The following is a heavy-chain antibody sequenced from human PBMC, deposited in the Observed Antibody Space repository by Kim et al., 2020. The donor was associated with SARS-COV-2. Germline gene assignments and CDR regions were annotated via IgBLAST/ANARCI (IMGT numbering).Heavy chain of an antibody. D-gene: IGHD3-3*01. Sequence: TPDYAAPVKARFTISRDDSQQTMYLQMSSLQTDDTGVYYCARGSGYFWFDPRGQGTLVTVSS. CDR3: ARGSGYFWFDP. J-gene: IGHJ5*02. CDR2: TP. V-gene: IGHV3-15*01.